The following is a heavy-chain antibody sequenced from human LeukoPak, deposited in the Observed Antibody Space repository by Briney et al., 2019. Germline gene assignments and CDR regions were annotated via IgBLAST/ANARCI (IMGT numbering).Heavy chain of an antibody. CDR1: GGSINNYY. V-gene: IGHV4-59*08. D-gene: IGHD6-19*01. CDR3: ARHLLATSSVFDY. Sequence: SETLSLTCTVSGGSINNYYWSWIRQPPGKGLEWIGYIYYSGTTSYQPSLQSRVTISVDTSKNQFSLKLNSVTAADTAVYYCARHLLATSSVFDYWGQGALVTVSS. CDR2: IYYSGTT. J-gene: IGHJ4*02.